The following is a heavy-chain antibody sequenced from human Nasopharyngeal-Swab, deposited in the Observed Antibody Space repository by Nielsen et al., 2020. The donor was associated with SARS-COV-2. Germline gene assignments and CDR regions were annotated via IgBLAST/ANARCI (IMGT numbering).Heavy chain of an antibody. D-gene: IGHD4-17*01. CDR3: ANLFAVTTSGYYYGMDV. Sequence: WIRQPPGKGLEWVSGISWNSGSIGYADSVKGRFTISRDNAENSLYLQMNSLRAEDTALYYCANLFAVTTSGYYYGMDVWGQGTTVTVSS. CDR2: ISWNSGSI. J-gene: IGHJ6*02. V-gene: IGHV3-9*01.